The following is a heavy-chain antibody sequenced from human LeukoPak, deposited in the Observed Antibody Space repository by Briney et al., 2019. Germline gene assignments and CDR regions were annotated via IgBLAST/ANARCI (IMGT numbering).Heavy chain of an antibody. D-gene: IGHD1-1*01. CDR3: AILDLEKGFDY. J-gene: IGHJ4*02. V-gene: IGHV1-18*01. CDR1: GYTLTNYG. CDR2: ISPYNGNT. Sequence: ASVKVSCKASGYTLTNYGIDWSRQAPGQGLERMGWISPYNGNTDYAQKFQGRVTMTTDTSTSTAYMELRSLRSDDTAMYYCAILDLEKGFDYWGQGTLVTVSS.